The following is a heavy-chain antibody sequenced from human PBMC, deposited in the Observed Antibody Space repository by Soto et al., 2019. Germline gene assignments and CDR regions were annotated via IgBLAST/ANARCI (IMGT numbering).Heavy chain of an antibody. CDR1: GGSISSYY. J-gene: IGHJ6*02. CDR3: ARDIMGTNYYYYGMDV. Sequence: QVQLQESGPGLVKPSETLSLTRTVSGGSISSYYWSWIRQPPGKGLEWIGYIYYSGSTNYNPSLKSRVTISVDTSKDQFSLKLSSVTAADTAVYYCARDIMGTNYYYYGMDVWGQGTTVTVSS. D-gene: IGHD2-8*01. CDR2: IYYSGST. V-gene: IGHV4-59*01.